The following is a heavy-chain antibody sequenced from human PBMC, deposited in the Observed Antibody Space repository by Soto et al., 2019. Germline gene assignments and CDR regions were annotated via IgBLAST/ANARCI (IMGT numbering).Heavy chain of an antibody. J-gene: IGHJ3*02. CDR2: ISAYNGNT. Sequence: EASVKVSCKASGYTFTSYGISWVRQAPGQGLEWMGWISAYNGNTNYAQKLQGRVTMTTDTSTSTAYMELRSLRSDDTAVYYCARDRRITIFGVVIGDAFDIWGQGTMVTVSS. CDR3: ARDRRITIFGVVIGDAFDI. D-gene: IGHD3-3*01. V-gene: IGHV1-18*01. CDR1: GYTFTSYG.